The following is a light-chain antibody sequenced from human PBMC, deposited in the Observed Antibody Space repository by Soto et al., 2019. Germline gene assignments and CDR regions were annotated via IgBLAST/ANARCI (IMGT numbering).Light chain of an antibody. CDR1: QSVGSS. CDR3: QQRNDCPLI. J-gene: IGKJ4*01. V-gene: IGKV3-11*01. Sequence: EIVLTQSPATLSLSPGERATLSCRASQSVGSSLAWYQQKPGQAPRLLIHDSSNRATGIPARFSGSGAGTDFTLTISSLEPEDFAVYDGQQRNDCPLIFGGGTKVEIK. CDR2: DSS.